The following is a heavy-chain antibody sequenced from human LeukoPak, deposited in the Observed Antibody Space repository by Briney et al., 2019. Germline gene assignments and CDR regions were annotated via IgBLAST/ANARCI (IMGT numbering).Heavy chain of an antibody. CDR1: GFTFSSYA. Sequence: GGSLRLSCAASGFTFSSYAMHWVRQAPGKGLEWVAVISYDGSNKYYADSVKGRFTISRDNAKNSLYLQMYSLRVEDTALYYCAKAHGYSYGYFDYWGQGTLVTVSS. CDR3: AKAHGYSYGYFDY. CDR2: ISYDGSNK. V-gene: IGHV3-30-3*01. D-gene: IGHD5-18*01. J-gene: IGHJ4*02.